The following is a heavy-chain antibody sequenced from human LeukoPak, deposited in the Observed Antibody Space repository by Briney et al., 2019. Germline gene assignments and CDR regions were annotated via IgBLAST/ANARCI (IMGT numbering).Heavy chain of an antibody. CDR1: GYTFNTYW. CDR3: ARHETGPYFDY. J-gene: IGHJ4*02. V-gene: IGHV5-51*01. Sequence: GESLKISCKGSGYTFNTYWIGWVRQMPGKGLEWMGIINPSDSDTTYSPSFQGQVTISADRSISTAYLQWSSLKASDTAMYYCARHETGPYFDYWGQGTLVTVSS. CDR2: INPSDSDT. D-gene: IGHD1-1*01.